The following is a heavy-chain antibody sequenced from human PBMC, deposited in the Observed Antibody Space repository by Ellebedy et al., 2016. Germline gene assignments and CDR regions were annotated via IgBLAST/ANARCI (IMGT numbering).Heavy chain of an antibody. CDR1: GFTFSSYA. V-gene: IGHV3-23*01. CDR3: ADGERTYFDYNRPLP. J-gene: IGHJ5*02. CDR2: ISGSGGST. D-gene: IGHD3-3*01. Sequence: GESLKISXAASGFTFSSYAMTWVRQAPGKGLEWVSGISGSGGSTYYADSVKGRFTISRDNSKKMLYLQANSLRSEDTAVYYCADGERTYFDYNRPLPWGQGTLVTVSS.